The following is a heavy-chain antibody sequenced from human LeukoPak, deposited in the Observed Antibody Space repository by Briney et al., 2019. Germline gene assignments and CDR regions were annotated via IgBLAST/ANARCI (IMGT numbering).Heavy chain of an antibody. J-gene: IGHJ3*02. Sequence: ASVKVSCKASGYTFTGYYMHWVRQAPGQGLEWMGWINPNSGGTNYAQKFQGRVTMTRDTSISTAYMELSRLRSGDTAVYYCARGTTVVTPTNAFDIWGQGTMVTVSS. CDR3: ARGTTVVTPTNAFDI. V-gene: IGHV1-2*02. D-gene: IGHD4-23*01. CDR2: INPNSGGT. CDR1: GYTFTGYY.